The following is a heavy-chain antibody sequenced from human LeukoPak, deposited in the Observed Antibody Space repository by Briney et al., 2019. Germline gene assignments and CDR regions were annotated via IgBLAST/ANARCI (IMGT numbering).Heavy chain of an antibody. D-gene: IGHD6-13*01. CDR1: GGSFSGYY. CDR2: INHSGST. CDR3: ARGASSWYGAHY. Sequence: SETLSLTCAVYGGSFSGYYWSWIRQPPGKGLEWIGEINHSGSTNYNPSLKSRVTISVDTSKNQFSLKLSSVTAADTAVYYCARGASSWYGAHYWGQGTLVTVSS. V-gene: IGHV4-34*01. J-gene: IGHJ4*02.